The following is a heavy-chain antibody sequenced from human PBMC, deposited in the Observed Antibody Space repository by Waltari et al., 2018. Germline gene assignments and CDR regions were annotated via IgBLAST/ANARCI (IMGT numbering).Heavy chain of an antibody. CDR3: STIGGAVTSNYNWFDP. D-gene: IGHD2-21*02. CDR2: LYHDARET. J-gene: IGHJ5*02. CDR1: GYTLTELS. Sequence: QVQLVQSGAEVKKPGASVKVSCKVSGYTLTELSMHWVRPAPGKGLEGMGGLYHDARETTDDRQVQGGVPMTQSTATDTSYRVLGRLRSEETAVYYCSTIGGAVTSNYNWFDPWGQGTLVTVSS. V-gene: IGHV1-24*01.